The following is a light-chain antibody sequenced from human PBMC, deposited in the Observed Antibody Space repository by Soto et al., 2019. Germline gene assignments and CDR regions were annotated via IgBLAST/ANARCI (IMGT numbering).Light chain of an antibody. V-gene: IGKV1-39*01. J-gene: IGKJ2*01. CDR3: QQTFSRPYT. CDR2: AAS. CDR1: QTVRNN. Sequence: DIQMTQSPSSLSASVGDRVTITCRTSQTVRNNLNWYQQKPGKAPELLIYAASILQPGVPSRFRGSGSGTEFTLTVSSLQPEDFASYHCQQTFSRPYTFGRGTKLEIK.